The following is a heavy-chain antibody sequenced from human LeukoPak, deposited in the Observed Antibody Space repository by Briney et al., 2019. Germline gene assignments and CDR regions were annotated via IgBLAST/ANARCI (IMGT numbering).Heavy chain of an antibody. D-gene: IGHD2-8*01. Sequence: PGGSLRLSCAASGFTLNNAWMSWVRQAPGKGLEWVGHIKSKIDGGTTDYAAPVKGRFTISRDDSKNTVNLQMNSLKTEDTAVYYCRWVCTSGVCFIMGIHYYYGLDVWGQGTTVTVSS. J-gene: IGHJ6*02. CDR1: GFTLNNAW. CDR3: RWVCTSGVCFIMGIHYYYGLDV. V-gene: IGHV3-15*01. CDR2: IKSKIDGGTT.